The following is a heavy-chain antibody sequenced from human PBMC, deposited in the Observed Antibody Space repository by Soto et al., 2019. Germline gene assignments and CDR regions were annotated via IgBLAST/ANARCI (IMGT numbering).Heavy chain of an antibody. CDR2: ISGSGGST. CDR3: AKSRGARTGAFDI. Sequence: GGSLRLSCAASGFTFSSYAMSWVHQAPGKGLEWVSAISGSGGSTYYADSVKGRFTISRDNSKNTLYLQMNSLRAEDTAVYYCAKSRGARTGAFDIWGQGTMVTVSS. CDR1: GFTFSSYA. J-gene: IGHJ3*02. V-gene: IGHV3-23*01. D-gene: IGHD3-10*01.